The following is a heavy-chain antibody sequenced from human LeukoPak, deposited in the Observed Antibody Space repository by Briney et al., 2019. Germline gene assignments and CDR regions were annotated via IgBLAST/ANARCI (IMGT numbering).Heavy chain of an antibody. CDR2: ISGDGSLT. J-gene: IGHJ3*01. D-gene: IGHD3-10*01. CDR3: AKDHDYYNSGPV. V-gene: IGHV3-43*02. Sequence: PGGSLRLSCAASGFTFDDYAMHWVRQAPGKGLEWVSLISGDGSLTYYEDSVKGRFAISRDNSKNTLYLQMNSLRAEDTAVYYCAKDHDYYNSGPVWGQGTMVTVSS. CDR1: GFTFDDYA.